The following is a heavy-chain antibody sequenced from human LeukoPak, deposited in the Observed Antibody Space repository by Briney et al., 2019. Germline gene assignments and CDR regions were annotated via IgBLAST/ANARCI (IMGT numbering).Heavy chain of an antibody. J-gene: IGHJ4*02. Sequence: PGGSLRLSCAVSGFRFSNYWMTWVRQAPGKGLEWVANIKHDGSGPSYLDSVKGRFTISRDNAGNLLSLQMSSLRAEDTAVYYCARARGITVSGTDYFDYWGQGTLVTVSS. V-gene: IGHV3-7*01. CDR1: GFRFSNYW. CDR3: ARARGITVSGTDYFDY. D-gene: IGHD6-19*01. CDR2: IKHDGSGP.